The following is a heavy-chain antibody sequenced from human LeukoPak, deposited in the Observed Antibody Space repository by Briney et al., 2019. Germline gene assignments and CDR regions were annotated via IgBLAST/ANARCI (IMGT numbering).Heavy chain of an antibody. J-gene: IGHJ4*02. V-gene: IGHV3-11*06. D-gene: IGHD6-6*01. Sequence: KPGGSQRLSCAASGFTFSDYYMSWIRQAPGKGLEWVSYISATSSFTNYADSVKGRFTASRDNAKNSLYLQMNTLRVEDTAVYYCARDLRLVYWGQGTLVTVPS. CDR3: ARDLRLVY. CDR1: GFTFSDYY. CDR2: ISATSSFT.